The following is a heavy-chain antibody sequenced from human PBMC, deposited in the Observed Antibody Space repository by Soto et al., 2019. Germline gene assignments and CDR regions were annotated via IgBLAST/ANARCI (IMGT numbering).Heavy chain of an antibody. CDR3: ARAPDGSGAYYYFDY. Sequence: PGGSLRLSCAASGFTFSNYWMTWVRQAPGKGLQWVANINRDGSDRYYVDSLKGRSTISRDNAENSLYLQLNSLRAEDTAVYYCARAPDGSGAYYYFDYWGQGALVTVSS. CDR2: INRDGSDR. J-gene: IGHJ4*02. CDR1: GFTFSNYW. V-gene: IGHV3-7*03. D-gene: IGHD3-22*01.